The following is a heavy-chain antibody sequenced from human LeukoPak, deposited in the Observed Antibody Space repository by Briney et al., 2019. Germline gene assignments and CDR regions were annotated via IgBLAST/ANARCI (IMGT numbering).Heavy chain of an antibody. J-gene: IGHJ4*02. CDR2: ISYDGSNK. CDR1: GFTFSSYA. V-gene: IGHV3-30-3*01. Sequence: GRSLRLSCAASGFTFSSYAMHWVRQAPGKGLEWVAVISYDGSNKYYADSVKGRFTISRDNSKNTLYLQMNSLRAEDTAVYYCARGRFILTTVTNPLDYWGQGTLVTVSS. CDR3: ARGRFILTTVTNPLDY. D-gene: IGHD4-17*01.